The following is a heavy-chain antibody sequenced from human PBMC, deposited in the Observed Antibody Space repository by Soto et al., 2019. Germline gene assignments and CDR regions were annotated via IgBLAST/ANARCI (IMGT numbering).Heavy chain of an antibody. D-gene: IGHD2-21*01. V-gene: IGHV3-23*01. CDR3: TRILWSSRRDALDI. Sequence: DVQLLESGEDLVQPGGSLRLSCIASGFTFRSYAMAWVRQAPGEDLEWVSAIGTSGTPTLYADSVKSRFSISRDDSRNTVSLQMNSLGVEDTATYYCTRILWSSRRDALDIWGQGTTVTVSS. CDR1: GFTFRSYA. J-gene: IGHJ6*02. CDR2: IGTSGTPT.